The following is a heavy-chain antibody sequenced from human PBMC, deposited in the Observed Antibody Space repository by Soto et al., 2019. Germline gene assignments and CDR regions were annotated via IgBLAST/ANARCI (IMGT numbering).Heavy chain of an antibody. CDR3: AKDSALGGTYYYYGMDV. CDR1: GFTFSSYA. V-gene: IGHV3-23*01. Sequence: WEPLTLSCAASGFTFSSYALSWGRQAPGKGLEWVLAIIGRGGSTYYAASVKGRFIISRDNSKNTLSLQLKSLRAEDTAVYYCAKDSALGGTYYYYGMDVWGQGTTVTVSS. CDR2: IIGRGGST. J-gene: IGHJ6*02. D-gene: IGHD3-16*01.